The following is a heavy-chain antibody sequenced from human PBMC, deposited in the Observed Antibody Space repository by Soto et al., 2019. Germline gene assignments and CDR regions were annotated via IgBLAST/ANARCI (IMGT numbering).Heavy chain of an antibody. Sequence: SSVKVSCKASGYTFTGYYMHWVRQAPGQGLEWMGWINPNSGGTNYAQKFQGWVTMTRDTSISTAYMELSRLRSDDTAVYYCSRRWAMSSSWYQCHYLVQAILVTV. J-gene: IGHJ4*02. V-gene: IGHV1-2*04. CDR2: INPNSGGT. CDR1: GYTFTGYY. D-gene: IGHD6-13*01. CDR3: SRRWAMSSSWYQCHY.